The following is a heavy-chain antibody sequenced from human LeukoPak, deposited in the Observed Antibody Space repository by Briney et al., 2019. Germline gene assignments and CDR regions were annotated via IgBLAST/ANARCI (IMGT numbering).Heavy chain of an antibody. D-gene: IGHD3-22*01. CDR1: GGSISSSSYY. Sequence: SETLSLTCTVSGGSISSSSYYWGWIRQPPGKGLEWNGRIYYSGSTYYNPSLKSRVTISVDTSKNQFSLKLSSVTAADTAVYYCASLGVYDSSGYYYWGQGTLVTVSS. V-gene: IGHV4-39*07. J-gene: IGHJ4*02. CDR2: IYYSGST. CDR3: ASLGVYDSSGYYY.